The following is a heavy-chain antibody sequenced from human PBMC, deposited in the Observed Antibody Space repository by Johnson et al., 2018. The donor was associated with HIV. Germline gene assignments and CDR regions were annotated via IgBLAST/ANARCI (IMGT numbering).Heavy chain of an antibody. D-gene: IGHD1-26*01. CDR1: GFSFSTYD. CDR3: ARGLELYLDLGWDDAFDI. V-gene: IGHV3-30*19. CDR2: IQYDGSKK. J-gene: IGHJ3*02. Sequence: VESGGGLIQPGGSLRLSCAASGFSFSTYDLHWVRQAPGKGLEWVTVIQYDGSKKYYADTVHGRFTISRDSSEKTLYLQMNSLRTEDTAVYYCARGLELYLDLGWDDAFDIWGQGTMVTVSS.